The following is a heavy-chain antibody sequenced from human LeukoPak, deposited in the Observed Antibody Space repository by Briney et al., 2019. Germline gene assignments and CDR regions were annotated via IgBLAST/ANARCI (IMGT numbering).Heavy chain of an antibody. J-gene: IGHJ3*02. V-gene: IGHV3-30-3*01. CDR2: ISYDGNKK. D-gene: IGHD3-10*01. CDR3: ARGAQKILSFGEYPSDAFDI. Sequence: GGSLRLSCTASGFTFSNFVMHWVRQPPGKGLQWVTEISYDGNKKTHVDSVKGRFTISRDNSKNTLYLQMNSLRDEDTAVYYCARGAQKILSFGEYPSDAFDIWGQGTMDSVSS. CDR1: GFTFSNFV.